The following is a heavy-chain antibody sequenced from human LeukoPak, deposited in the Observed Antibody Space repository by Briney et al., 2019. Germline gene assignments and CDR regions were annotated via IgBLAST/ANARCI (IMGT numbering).Heavy chain of an antibody. CDR2: ITYDGSNK. Sequence: PGGSLRLSCAASGFTFSSYALHWVRQAPGKGLEWVAVITYDGSNKYYADSVKGRFTISRDNSKNTLYLHVNSLRGEDTAVYYCARGPGRIKPFFDYWGQGTLVTVSS. J-gene: IGHJ4*02. CDR1: GFTFSSYA. V-gene: IGHV3-30-3*01. CDR3: ARGPGRIKPFFDY. D-gene: IGHD5-24*01.